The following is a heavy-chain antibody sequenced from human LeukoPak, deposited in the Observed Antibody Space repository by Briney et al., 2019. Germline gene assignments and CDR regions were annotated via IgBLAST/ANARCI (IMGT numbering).Heavy chain of an antibody. CDR1: GFSFSYFW. J-gene: IGHJ5*02. V-gene: IGHV3-7*01. CDR3: ARDAEVGTLFGVLSRYNWFDP. Sequence: GALRLSCAASGFSFSYFWMSWVRQAPGKGLEWVSNIKQDGSEKYYADSVKGRVTISRDNAKKSLCLQMKSPRDEDTAVYYCARDAEVGTLFGVLSRYNWFDPWGQGAIVTVPS. D-gene: IGHD3-3*01. CDR2: IKQDGSEK.